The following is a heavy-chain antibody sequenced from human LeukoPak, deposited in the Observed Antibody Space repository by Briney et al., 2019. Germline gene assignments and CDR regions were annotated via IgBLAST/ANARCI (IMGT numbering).Heavy chain of an antibody. Sequence: SETLSLTCTVSGGSISSYYWSWIRQPPGKGLEWIGYIYYSGSTNYNPSLKSRVTISVDTSKNQFSLKLSSVTAADTAVYYCARDIPEYSYGSAFDIWGQGTMVTVSS. D-gene: IGHD5-18*01. J-gene: IGHJ3*02. V-gene: IGHV4-59*01. CDR1: GGSISSYY. CDR3: ARDIPEYSYGSAFDI. CDR2: IYYSGST.